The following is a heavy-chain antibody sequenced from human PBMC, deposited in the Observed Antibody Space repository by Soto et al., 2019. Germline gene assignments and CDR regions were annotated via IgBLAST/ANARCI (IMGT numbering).Heavy chain of an antibody. CDR3: ARGQAARYYYYYYYMDV. CDR2: INHSGST. V-gene: IGHV4-34*01. J-gene: IGHJ6*03. Sequence: SETLSLTCAVYGGSFSGYYWSWIRQPPGKGLEWIGEINHSGSTNYNPSLKSRVTISVDTSKNQFSLKLSSVTAADTAVYYCARGQAARYYYYYYYMDVWGKGTTVTVSS. D-gene: IGHD6-6*01. CDR1: GGSFSGYY.